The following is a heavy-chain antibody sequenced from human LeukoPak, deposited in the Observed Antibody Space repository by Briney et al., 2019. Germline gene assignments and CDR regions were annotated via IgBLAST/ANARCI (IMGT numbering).Heavy chain of an antibody. CDR3: AGGMATISRWNLIDYYYYYGMDV. J-gene: IGHJ6*02. D-gene: IGHD5-24*01. V-gene: IGHV3-53*01. CDR2: IYSGGST. Sequence: GGSLRLSCAASGFTVSSNYMSWVRQAPGKGLEWVSVIYSGGSTYYADSVKGRFTISRDNSKNTLYLQMNSLRAEDTAVYYCAGGMATISRWNLIDYYYYYGMDVWGQGTTVTVSS. CDR1: GFTVSSNY.